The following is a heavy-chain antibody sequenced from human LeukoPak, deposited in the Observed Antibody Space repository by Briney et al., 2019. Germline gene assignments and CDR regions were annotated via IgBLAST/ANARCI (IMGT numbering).Heavy chain of an antibody. V-gene: IGHV1-46*01. CDR3: AREAVNHNWFDP. Sequence: ASERVSCKASGDTFTSYYMDGVRQATGQWLEWMGMINPSGGSTSYAQKFQGRVTMTRDTSTSTVYMELSSLRSEDTAVYYCAREAVNHNWFDPWGQGTLVTVSS. J-gene: IGHJ5*02. CDR1: GDTFTSYY. CDR2: INPSGGST. D-gene: IGHD4-11*01.